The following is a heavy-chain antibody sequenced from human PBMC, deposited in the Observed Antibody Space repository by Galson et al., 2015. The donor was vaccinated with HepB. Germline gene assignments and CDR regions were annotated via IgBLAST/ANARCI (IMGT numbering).Heavy chain of an antibody. J-gene: IGHJ5*02. D-gene: IGHD3-3*01. CDR3: ARAYYDVWSGSNNWFDP. CDR1: GFTFSSYG. Sequence: SLRLSCAASGFTFSSYGMHWVRQAPGKGLEWVAVIWYDGSNKYYADSVRGRFTISRDNSKNTLYLQMNSLRAEDTAVYYCARAYYDVWSGSNNWFDPWGQGTPVTVSS. CDR2: IWYDGSNK. V-gene: IGHV3-33*01.